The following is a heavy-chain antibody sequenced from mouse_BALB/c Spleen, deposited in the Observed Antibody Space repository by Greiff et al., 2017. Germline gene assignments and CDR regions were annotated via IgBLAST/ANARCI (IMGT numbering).Heavy chain of an antibody. D-gene: IGHD1-2*01. CDR1: GFSLTSYD. V-gene: IGHV2-9-2*01. CDR2: IWTGGGT. CDR3: VLSSTATWFAY. J-gene: IGHJ3*01. Sequence: VQRVESGPGLVAPSQSLSITCTVSGFSLTSYDISWIRQPPGKGLEWLGVIWTGGGTNYNSAFMSRLSISKDNSKSQVFLKMNSLQTDDTAIYYCVLSSTATWFAYWGQGTLVTVSA.